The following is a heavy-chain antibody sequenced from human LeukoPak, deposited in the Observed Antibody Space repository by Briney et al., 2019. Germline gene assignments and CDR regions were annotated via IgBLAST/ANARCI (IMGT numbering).Heavy chain of an antibody. D-gene: IGHD5-24*01. V-gene: IGHV4-59*08. CDR2: IYYSGST. CDR1: GGSISSYY. CDR3: ARGAGAGYNLQPFDY. J-gene: IGHJ4*02. Sequence: SETLSVNSTVSGGSISSYYWSWIRQPPGKGLEWIGYIYYSGSTKYNPSLKSRVSISVDTSKNQFSLKLSSVTAADTAVYYCARGAGAGYNLQPFDYWGQGTLVTVSS.